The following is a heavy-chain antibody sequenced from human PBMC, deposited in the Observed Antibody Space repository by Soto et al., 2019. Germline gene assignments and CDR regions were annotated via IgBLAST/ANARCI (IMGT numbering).Heavy chain of an antibody. Sequence: SQTLSLTCAISGDSVSSNSAAWNWIRQSPSRGLEWLGRTYYRSKWYNDYAVSVKSRITINPDTSKNQFSLQLNSVTPDDTAVYYCAREDYYDSSGSVAVDYWGQGTLVTVSS. CDR3: AREDYYDSSGSVAVDY. D-gene: IGHD3-22*01. V-gene: IGHV6-1*01. J-gene: IGHJ4*02. CDR1: GDSVSSNSAA. CDR2: TYYRSKWYN.